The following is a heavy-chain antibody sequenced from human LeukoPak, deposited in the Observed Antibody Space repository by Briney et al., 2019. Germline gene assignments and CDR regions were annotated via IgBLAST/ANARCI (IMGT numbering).Heavy chain of an antibody. D-gene: IGHD5-18*01. V-gene: IGHV3-30*18. J-gene: IGHJ4*02. Sequence: GGSLRLSCAASGFTFSSYAMHWVRQSLGKGLEWVAVMSYDGFNKYYADSVKGRFTISRGNSKNTLYLQMNSLRAEDTAVYYCAKTKGYSYGYYFDYWGQGTLVTVSS. CDR3: AKTKGYSYGYYFDY. CDR2: MSYDGFNK. CDR1: GFTFSSYA.